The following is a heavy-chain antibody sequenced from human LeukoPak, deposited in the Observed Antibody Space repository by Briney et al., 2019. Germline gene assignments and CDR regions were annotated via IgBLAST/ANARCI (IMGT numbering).Heavy chain of an antibody. CDR1: GYTFTSYG. J-gene: IGHJ5*02. D-gene: IGHD2-2*01. V-gene: IGHV1-18*01. CDR3: ARVPGVIVVVPAASSWFDP. Sequence: GASVKVSCKASGYTFTSYGISWVRQAPGQGLEWMGWISAYNGNINYAQKLQGRVTMTTDTSTSTAYMELRSLRSDDTAVYYCARVPGVIVVVPAASSWFDPWGQGTLVTVSS. CDR2: ISAYNGNI.